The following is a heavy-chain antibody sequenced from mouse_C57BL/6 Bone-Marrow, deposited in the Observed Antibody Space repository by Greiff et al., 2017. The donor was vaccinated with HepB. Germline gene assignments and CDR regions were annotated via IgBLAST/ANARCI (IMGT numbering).Heavy chain of an antibody. D-gene: IGHD2-2*01. CDR2: IYPGSGST. Sequence: QVQLQQSGAELVKPGASVKMSCKASGYTFTSYWITWVKQRPGQGLEWIGDIYPGSGSTNYNEKFKSKATLTVDTSSSTAYMQLSSLTSEDSAVYYCATMVTTRAWFAYWGQGTLVTVSA. CDR3: ATMVTTRAWFAY. J-gene: IGHJ3*01. V-gene: IGHV1-55*01. CDR1: GYTFTSYW.